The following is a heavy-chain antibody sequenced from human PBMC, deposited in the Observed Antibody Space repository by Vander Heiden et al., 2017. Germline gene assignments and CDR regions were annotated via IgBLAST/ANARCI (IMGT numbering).Heavy chain of an antibody. CDR2: ISSSGSTI. V-gene: IGHV3-11*01. D-gene: IGHD2-21*01. CDR3: ARVLGFGCGEEEWFDP. Sequence: QVQLVESGGGLVKPGGSLSLSCAASGFTFSDYYMSWIRQAPGKGLEWVSYISSSGSTIYYADSVKGRFTISRDNAKNSRYLKMNSLRAEDTAVYYCARVLGFGCGEEEWFDPWGQGTLVTVSS. CDR1: GFTFSDYY. J-gene: IGHJ5*02.